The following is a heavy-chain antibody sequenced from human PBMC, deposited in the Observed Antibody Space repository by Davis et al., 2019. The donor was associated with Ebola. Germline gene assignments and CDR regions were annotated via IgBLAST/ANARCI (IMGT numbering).Heavy chain of an antibody. D-gene: IGHD3-10*01. CDR2: IYYSGST. V-gene: IGHV4-31*03. J-gene: IGHJ5*02. Sequence: LRLSCTVSGGSISSGGYYWSWIRQHPGKGLEWIGYIYYSGSTYYNPSLKSRVTISVDTSKNQFSLKLSSVTAADMAVYYCARGSYGAWFDPWGQGTLVTVSS. CDR1: GGSISSGGYY. CDR3: ARGSYGAWFDP.